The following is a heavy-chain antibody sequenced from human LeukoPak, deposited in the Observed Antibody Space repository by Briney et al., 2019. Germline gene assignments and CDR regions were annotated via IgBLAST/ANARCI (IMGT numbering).Heavy chain of an antibody. CDR2: INHSGST. CDR1: GGSFSGYY. J-gene: IGHJ6*03. CDR3: ARSIVPAATYYYYYYMDV. D-gene: IGHD2-2*01. Sequence: PETLSLTCAVYGGSFSGYYWSWIRQPPGKGLEWIGEINHSGSTNYNPSLKSRVTISVDTSKNQFSLKLSSVTAADTAVYYCARSIVPAATYYYYYYMDVWGKGTTVTVSS. V-gene: IGHV4-34*01.